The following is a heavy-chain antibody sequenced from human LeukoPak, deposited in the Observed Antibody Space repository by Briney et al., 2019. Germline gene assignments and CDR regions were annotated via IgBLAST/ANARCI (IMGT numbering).Heavy chain of an antibody. CDR2: INPNSGGT. CDR1: GYTFTGYY. Sequence: ASVKVSCKASGYTFTGYYMHWVRQAPGQGLEWMGWINPNSGGTNYAQKFQGRVTMTRDTSISTAYMELSRLRSDDTAVYYCARMDGDCGGDCRILFDYWGQGTLVTVSS. CDR3: ARMDGDCGGDCRILFDY. D-gene: IGHD2-21*02. V-gene: IGHV1-2*02. J-gene: IGHJ4*02.